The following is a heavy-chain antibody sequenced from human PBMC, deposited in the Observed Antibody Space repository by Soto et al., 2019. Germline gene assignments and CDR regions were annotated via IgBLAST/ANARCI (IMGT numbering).Heavy chain of an antibody. V-gene: IGHV1-69*02. Sequence: QVQLVQSGAEVKKPGSSVKVSCKASGGTFSSYTISWVRQAPGQELEWMGRIIPILGIANYAQKFQGRVTITADKSTKTAYMELSSLRSEDAAVYYCAGGKGGPSDYGFDDWGQGTLVTVSS. CDR2: IIPILGIA. CDR3: AGGKGGPSDYGFDD. D-gene: IGHD4-17*01. J-gene: IGHJ4*02. CDR1: GGTFSSYT.